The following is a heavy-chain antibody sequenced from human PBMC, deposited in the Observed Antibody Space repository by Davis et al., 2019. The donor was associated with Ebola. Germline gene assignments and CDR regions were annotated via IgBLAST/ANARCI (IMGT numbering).Heavy chain of an antibody. CDR3: VANSYGYDFDY. CDR2: VIDSGIT. J-gene: IGHJ4*02. CDR1: GGSFSGYY. V-gene: IGHV4-34*12. D-gene: IGHD5-18*01. Sequence: SETLSLTCAVYGGSFSGYYWSWVRQSPGRELEWIGEVIDSGITNYNPSLKSRVSVSVDRSKNQFSLKLSSVTAADTAVYYCVANSYGYDFDYWGQGTLVTVSS.